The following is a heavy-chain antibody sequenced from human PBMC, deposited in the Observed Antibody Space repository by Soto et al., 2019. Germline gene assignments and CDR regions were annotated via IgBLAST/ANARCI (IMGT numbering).Heavy chain of an antibody. D-gene: IGHD5-18*01. CDR1: GGTFSSYA. CDR2: IIPIFGTA. J-gene: IGHJ4*02. CDR3: ASRGYSYGYIDY. V-gene: IGHV1-69*13. Sequence: SVKVSCKASGGTFSSYAISWVRQAPGQGLEWMGGIIPIFGTANYAQKFQGRVTITADESTSTAYMELSSLRSEDTAVYYCASRGYSYGYIDYWGQGTLVTVSS.